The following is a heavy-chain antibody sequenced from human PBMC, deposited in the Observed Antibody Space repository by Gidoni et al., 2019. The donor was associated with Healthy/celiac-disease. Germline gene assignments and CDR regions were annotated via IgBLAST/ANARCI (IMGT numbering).Heavy chain of an antibody. D-gene: IGHD2-15*01. CDR1: GYTFTGYY. V-gene: IGHV1-2*02. CDR2: INPNSGGT. Sequence: QVQLVQSGAEVKKPGVSVKVSCKASGYTFTGYYMHWVRQAPGQGLEWMGWINPNSGGTNYAQKFQGRVTMTRDTSISTAYMELSRLRSDDTAVYYCARGAYCSGGSCYSGWFDPWGQGTLVTVSS. J-gene: IGHJ5*02. CDR3: ARGAYCSGGSCYSGWFDP.